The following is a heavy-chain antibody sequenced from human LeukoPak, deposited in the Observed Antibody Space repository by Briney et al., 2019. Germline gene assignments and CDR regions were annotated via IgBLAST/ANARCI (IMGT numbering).Heavy chain of an antibody. CDR3: AREPDYYDSSGPNDY. Sequence: GRSLRLSCAASGFTFSSFGMHWVRQAPGKGLEWVAVISYDGSNKKYADSVKGRFTISRDNAKNTLYLQMNSLRAEDTAVYYCAREPDYYDSSGPNDYWGQGTLVTVSS. J-gene: IGHJ4*02. V-gene: IGHV3-30*04. CDR2: ISYDGSNK. CDR1: GFTFSSFG. D-gene: IGHD3-22*01.